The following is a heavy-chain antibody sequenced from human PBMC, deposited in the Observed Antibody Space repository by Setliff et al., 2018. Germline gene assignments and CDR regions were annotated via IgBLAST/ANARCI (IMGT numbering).Heavy chain of an antibody. CDR3: ARRHCSGGSCYSLNYFDY. CDR1: GYTFTGYY. CDR2: INPNSGGT. V-gene: IGHV1-2*04. J-gene: IGHJ4*02. Sequence: GASVKVSCKASGYTFTGYYMHWVRQAPGQGLEWMGWINPNSGGTNYAQKFQGWVTMTRDTSISTAYMELSRLRSDDTAVYYCARRHCSGGSCYSLNYFDYWGQGTLVTVSS. D-gene: IGHD2-15*01.